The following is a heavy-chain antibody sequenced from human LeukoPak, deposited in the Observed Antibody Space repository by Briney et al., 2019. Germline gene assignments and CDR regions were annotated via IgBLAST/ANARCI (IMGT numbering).Heavy chain of an antibody. D-gene: IGHD3-22*01. CDR3: ARAPPYYYDSSGYYYRMYYFDY. CDR1: GFTFSSYW. J-gene: IGHJ4*02. Sequence: GGSLRLSCAASGFTFSSYWMSWVRQAPGKGLEWVANIKKDGSVKYYVDSVKGRFTISRDNAKNSLYLQMNSLRAEDTAVYYCARAPPYYYDSSGYYYRMYYFDYWGQGTLVTVSS. V-gene: IGHV3-7*04. CDR2: IKKDGSVK.